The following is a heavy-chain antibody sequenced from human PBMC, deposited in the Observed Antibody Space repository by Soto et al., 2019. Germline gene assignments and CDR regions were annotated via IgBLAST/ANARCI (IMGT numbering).Heavy chain of an antibody. CDR3: ATGGGAYYNVLTGPCD. Sequence: PSETLCDSCSVSGVSSSSIIYYWSWIHQPPGKGLEWIGSIYYSGNTYYNPSLKSRVTISVDTSKNQFPLKLSSVTAADTAVYFCATGGGAYYNVLTGPCDWGQGTLVTVSS. V-gene: IGHV4-39*01. D-gene: IGHD3-9*01. CDR2: IYYSGNT. CDR1: GVSSSSIIYY. J-gene: IGHJ4*02.